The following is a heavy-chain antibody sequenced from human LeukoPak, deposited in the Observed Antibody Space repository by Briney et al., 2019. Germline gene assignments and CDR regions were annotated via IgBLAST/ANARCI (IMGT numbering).Heavy chain of an antibody. D-gene: IGHD1-26*01. CDR3: ARGWDGSHYKLRQNWFDP. CDR2: INPNSGGT. Sequence: ASVKVSCKASGYTFTGYYMHWVRQAPGQGLEWMGWINPNSGGTNYAQKFQGRVTMTRDTSISTAYMELSRLRSDDTAVYYCARGWDGSHYKLRQNWFDPWGQGTLVTVSS. V-gene: IGHV1-2*02. CDR1: GYTFTGYY. J-gene: IGHJ5*02.